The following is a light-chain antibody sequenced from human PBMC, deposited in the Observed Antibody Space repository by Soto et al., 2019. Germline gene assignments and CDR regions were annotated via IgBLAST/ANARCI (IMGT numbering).Light chain of an antibody. CDR2: GAS. CDR1: QSVSSN. J-gene: IGKJ1*01. V-gene: IGKV3-15*01. CDR3: QQYNNWPVT. Sequence: EIVMTQSPATLSVSPGERATLSCRASQSVSSNLAWYQQKPDQAPRLLIYGASTRATGIPARFSGSGSGTEFTLTISSLQSEDFAVYYCQQYNNWPVTFGQGDKGGYQ.